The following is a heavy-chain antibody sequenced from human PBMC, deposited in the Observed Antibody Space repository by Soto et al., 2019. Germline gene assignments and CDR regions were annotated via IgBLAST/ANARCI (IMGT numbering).Heavy chain of an antibody. CDR2: MSPNSGNT. V-gene: IGHV1-8*01. Sequence: QVQLVQSGAEVKKPGASVKVSCKTSGYTFTSYDINWVRQATGQGLEWMGWMSPNSGNTGYAQKFQGRVTMTRNTSISTAYMELSSLRSEDTAVYYCARPGGIEAVGGRPYYFDYWGQGTLVTVSS. D-gene: IGHD6-19*01. J-gene: IGHJ4*02. CDR1: GYTFTSYD. CDR3: ARPGGIEAVGGRPYYFDY.